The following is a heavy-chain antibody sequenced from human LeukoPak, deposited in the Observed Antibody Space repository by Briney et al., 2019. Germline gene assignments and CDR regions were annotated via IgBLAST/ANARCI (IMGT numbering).Heavy chain of an antibody. V-gene: IGHV3-21*01. CDR1: GFSFSSYS. D-gene: IGHD3-9*01. CDR3: ATIGPGDYRDDS. J-gene: IGHJ5*01. Sequence: WGALRLSCAASGFSFSSYSRNWFRQAPGKGLDWVSSISSSSSHIYYADSLNGRFTISRDNAKNALYLQMNSLRAEDTAGYYCATIGPGDYRDDSWGQGTLVTVSS. CDR2: ISSSSSHI.